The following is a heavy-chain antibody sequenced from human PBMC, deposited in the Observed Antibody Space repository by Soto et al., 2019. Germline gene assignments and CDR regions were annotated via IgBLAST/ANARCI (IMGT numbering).Heavy chain of an antibody. CDR2: IRSKANSYAT. V-gene: IGHV3-73*02. CDR1: GFTFSGSA. Sequence: EVQLVESGGGLVQPGGSLKLSCAASGFTFSGSAMHWVRQASGKGLDWVGRIRSKANSYATAYAASVKGRFTISRDDSKNTAYLQMNSLKTEDTAVYYCTSCYDYVWGSSRQRYFFDYWGQGTLVTVSS. J-gene: IGHJ4*02. CDR3: TSCYDYVWGSSRQRYFFDY. D-gene: IGHD3-16*02.